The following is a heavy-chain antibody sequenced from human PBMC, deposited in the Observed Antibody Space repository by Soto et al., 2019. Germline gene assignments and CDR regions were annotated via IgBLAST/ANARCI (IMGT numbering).Heavy chain of an antibody. CDR1: SGSLSGYY. D-gene: IGHD6-6*01. CDR2: ISPSGTT. Sequence: SETLSLTCSLYSGSLSGYYWSWIRQPPGKGLEWIGEISPSGTTNYSPSLKSRVSISVDTSKNQFSLNLTSLTAADTAVYYCARAPKVSGSAQTRPDLWGQGSLVTVSS. V-gene: IGHV4-34*01. CDR3: ARAPKVSGSAQTRPDL. J-gene: IGHJ4*02.